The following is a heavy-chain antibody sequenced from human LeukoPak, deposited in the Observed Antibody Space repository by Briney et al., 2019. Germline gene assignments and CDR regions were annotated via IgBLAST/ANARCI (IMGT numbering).Heavy chain of an antibody. V-gene: IGHV1-8*01. CDR3: ARGSRTGLRFSPLPFNY. CDR2: MNPNSGNT. D-gene: IGHD3-3*01. J-gene: IGHJ4*02. Sequence: ASVKVSCKASGYTFTSYDINWVRQATGQGLERMGWMNPNSGNTGYAQKFQGRVTMTRNTSISTAYMELSSLRSEDTAVYYCARGSRTGLRFSPLPFNYWGQGTLVTVSS. CDR1: GYTFTSYD.